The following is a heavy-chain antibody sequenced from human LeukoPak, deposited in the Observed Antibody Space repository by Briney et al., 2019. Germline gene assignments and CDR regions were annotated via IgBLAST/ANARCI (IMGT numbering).Heavy chain of an antibody. D-gene: IGHD1-26*01. J-gene: IGHJ3*02. CDR2: INQDGSGK. CDR3: ARDPYSGSYGAFDI. Sequence: GGSLRLSCAASGFTFSSYSMTWVRQAPGKGLEWVANINQDGSGKEHVDSVRGRFTISRDNAKNSLYLQMNSLRAEDTAVYFCARDPYSGSYGAFDIWGQGTMVTVSS. CDR1: GFTFSSYS. V-gene: IGHV3-7*01.